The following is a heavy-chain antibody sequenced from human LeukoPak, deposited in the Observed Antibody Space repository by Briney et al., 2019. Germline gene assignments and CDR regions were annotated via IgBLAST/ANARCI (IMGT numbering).Heavy chain of an antibody. D-gene: IGHD3-10*01. Sequence: GASVKVSCKASGYTFNTYGISWVRQAPGQGLEWMGWISAYNGNTNYAQKLQGRVTMTTDTTTSTAYMDLRSLRSDDTAVYYCARVLLWFGQADAFDIWGQGTMVTVSS. CDR2: ISAYNGNT. CDR1: GYTFNTYG. V-gene: IGHV1-18*01. J-gene: IGHJ3*02. CDR3: ARVLLWFGQADAFDI.